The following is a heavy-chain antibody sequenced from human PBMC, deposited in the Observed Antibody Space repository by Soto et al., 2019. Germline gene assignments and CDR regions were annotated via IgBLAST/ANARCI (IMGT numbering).Heavy chain of an antibody. CDR2: INVISTYT. V-gene: IGHV3-11*05. CDR3: AKDHSTASVIVVVPAANPADY. Sequence: GGSLRLSCAASGFTFGGHYMSWIRQAPGKGLEWLSYINVISTYTNYADSVKGRFTISIDNAKNPLYLQMNSLRAEDTAVYYCAKDHSTASVIVVVPAANPADYWGQGTLVTVSS. D-gene: IGHD2-2*01. J-gene: IGHJ4*02. CDR1: GFTFGGHY.